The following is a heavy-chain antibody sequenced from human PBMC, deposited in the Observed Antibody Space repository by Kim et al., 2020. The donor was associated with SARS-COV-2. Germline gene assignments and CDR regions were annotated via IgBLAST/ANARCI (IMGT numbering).Heavy chain of an antibody. J-gene: IGHJ4*02. D-gene: IGHD3-3*01. CDR1: GFTFSSYA. CDR2: INSNGGNT. Sequence: GGSLRLSCSASGFTFSSYAMHWVRQTPGKGLEYVSDINSNGGNTYYADSVKGRFTISRDNSKNTLYLQMTSLRVEDTAVYYCVKHWTGYMSNYWGKGTLVTVSS. CDR3: VKHWTGYMSNY. V-gene: IGHV3-64D*06.